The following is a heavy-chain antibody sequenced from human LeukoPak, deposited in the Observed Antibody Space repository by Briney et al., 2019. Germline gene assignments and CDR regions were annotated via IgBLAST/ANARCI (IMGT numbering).Heavy chain of an antibody. CDR2: LNPDGGGT. Sequence: PGGSLRLSCAASGFTLSSHWMHWVRQDPGKGLVWVSRLNPDGGGTTYADSVKGRFTISRDNAKSTLYLQMNSLQAEDTALYYCARGRFRDGYNPDYWGQGTLVTVSS. CDR3: ARGRFRDGYNPDY. CDR1: GFTLSSHW. V-gene: IGHV3-74*03. D-gene: IGHD5-24*01. J-gene: IGHJ4*02.